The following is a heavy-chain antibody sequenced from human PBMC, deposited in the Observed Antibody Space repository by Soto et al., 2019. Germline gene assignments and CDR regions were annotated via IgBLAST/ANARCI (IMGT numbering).Heavy chain of an antibody. D-gene: IGHD4-17*01. V-gene: IGHV1-58*02. CDR1: GFTFTSSA. CDR3: AAEGETTGAFDI. CDR2: IVVGSGNT. Sequence: ASVKVSCKASGFTFTSSAMQWVRQARGQRLEWIGWIVVGSGNTNYAQKFQERVTITRDMSTSTAYMELSSLRSEDTAVYYCAAEGETTGAFDIWGQGTMVTVSS. J-gene: IGHJ3*02.